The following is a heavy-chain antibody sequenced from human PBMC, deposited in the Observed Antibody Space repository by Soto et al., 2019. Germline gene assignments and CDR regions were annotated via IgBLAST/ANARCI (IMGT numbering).Heavy chain of an antibody. Sequence: AGGSLRLSCAAPGFPFCSYAISWVPQAPGKGLEWVSAISGSGGSTYYADSVKGRFTISRDNSKNTLYLQMNSLRAEDTAVYYCAKGMYYYDSSGWAYWGQGTLVTVSS. J-gene: IGHJ4*02. D-gene: IGHD3-22*01. CDR3: AKGMYYYDSSGWAY. CDR1: GFPFCSYA. V-gene: IGHV3-23*01. CDR2: ISGSGGST.